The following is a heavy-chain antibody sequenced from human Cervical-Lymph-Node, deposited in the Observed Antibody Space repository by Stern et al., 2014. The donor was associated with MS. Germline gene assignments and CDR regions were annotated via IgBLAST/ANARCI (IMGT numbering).Heavy chain of an antibody. Sequence: EVQLVESGAEVKKPGESLKISCEASGYLFDDYWIGWVRQMSGRGLELVAIIFPRDSNTRYSPSVQGQVTISADKSITPASLQWSSLKAWAPAFYSGAGPPATPSGYDRFDYWGQGALVTVSS. CDR1: GYLFDDYW. CDR2: IFPRDSNT. V-gene: IGHV5-51*03. J-gene: IGHJ4*02. CDR3: AGPPATPSGYDRFDY. D-gene: IGHD5-12*01.